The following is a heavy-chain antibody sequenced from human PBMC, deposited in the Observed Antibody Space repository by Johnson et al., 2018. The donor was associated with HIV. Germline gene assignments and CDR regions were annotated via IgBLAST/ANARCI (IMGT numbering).Heavy chain of an antibody. V-gene: IGHV3-48*03. CDR3: ANSNGELDAFDI. CDR1: GFTFDDYG. J-gene: IGHJ3*02. Sequence: VQLVESGGGVVRPGGSLRLSCAASGFTFDDYGMSWVRQAPGKGLEWLSYITTSGTYMYYADSVKGRFTISRDNAVKSLYLHMDGLTPEDTAVYYCANSNGELDAFDIWGQGTMVTVSS. CDR2: ITTSGTYM. D-gene: IGHD1-26*01.